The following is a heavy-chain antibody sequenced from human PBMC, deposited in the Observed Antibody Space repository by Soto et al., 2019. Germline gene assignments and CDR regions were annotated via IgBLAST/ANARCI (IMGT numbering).Heavy chain of an antibody. J-gene: IGHJ4*02. CDR3: AKGGYAGGYYGGGHFDY. D-gene: IGHD1-26*01. Sequence: QVQLVESGGGVVQPRRSLRLSCAASGFTFSTYTMHWVRQAPGKGLEWVALISYDGSNQYYADSVRGRFTISRDNSKNTVFLQMSSLRSEDTATYCAKGGYAGGYYGGGHFDYWGQGTLVTVSS. V-gene: IGHV3-30*18. CDR2: ISYDGSNQ. CDR1: GFTFSTYT.